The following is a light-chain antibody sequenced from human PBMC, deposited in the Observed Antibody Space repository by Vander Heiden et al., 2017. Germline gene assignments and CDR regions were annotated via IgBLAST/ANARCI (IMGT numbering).Light chain of an antibody. J-gene: IGKJ1*01. CDR3: QQLNSYPQT. CDR1: QGISSY. V-gene: IGKV1-9*01. Sequence: DIQLTQSPSFLSASVGDRVTITCRASQGISSYLAWYQQKPVKAPKLLIYAASTLQSGVPSRFSGSGSGTEFTLTISSLQPEDFATYYCQQLNSYPQTSGQGTKVEIK. CDR2: AAS.